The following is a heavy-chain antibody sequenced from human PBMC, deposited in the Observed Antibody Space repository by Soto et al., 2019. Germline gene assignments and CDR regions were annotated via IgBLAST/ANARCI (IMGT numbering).Heavy chain of an antibody. CDR3: ARGSSTGHYYYGMDV. CDR1: GYTFTSYY. J-gene: IGHJ6*02. CDR2: INPSGGST. Sequence: ASVKVSCKASGYTFTSYYMHWVRQAPGQGLEWMGIINPSGGSTSYAQKFQGRVTMTRDTSTSTVYMELSSLRSEDTAVYYCARGSSTGHYYYGMDVWGQGTTVTVSS. D-gene: IGHD3-10*01. V-gene: IGHV1-46*01.